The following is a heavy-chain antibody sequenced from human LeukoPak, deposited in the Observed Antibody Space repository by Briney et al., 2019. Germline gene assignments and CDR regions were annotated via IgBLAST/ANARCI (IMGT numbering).Heavy chain of an antibody. J-gene: IGHJ5*02. D-gene: IGHD5-24*01. CDR2: IKGDGSEK. CDR1: GFTFSSYW. V-gene: IGHV3-7*01. CDR3: ARDEYRSRWLHP. Sequence: GGSLRLSCAASGFTFSSYWTSWVRLAPGKGLEWVANIKGDGSEKWYADSVKGRFTISRDNAQNSVHLQMNSLRAEDTAVYHCARDEYRSRWLHPRGQGTLVTVTS.